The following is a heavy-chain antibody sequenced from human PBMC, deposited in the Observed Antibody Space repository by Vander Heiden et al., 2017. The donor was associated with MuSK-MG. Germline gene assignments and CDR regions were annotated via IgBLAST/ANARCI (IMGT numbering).Heavy chain of an antibody. CDR3: ARHLRADMFRGVIND. Sequence: QLQLQESGPGLVKPSETLSLTCTVSGGSISSSSYYWGWIRPPPGKGLEWIGSIYYSGRTYYNPSLKSRVTISVDTSKNQVSLKLSSVSAADTAVYYCARHLRADMFRGVINDWGQGTLVTVSS. J-gene: IGHJ4*02. D-gene: IGHD3-10*01. CDR1: GGSISSSSYY. CDR2: IYYSGRT. V-gene: IGHV4-39*01.